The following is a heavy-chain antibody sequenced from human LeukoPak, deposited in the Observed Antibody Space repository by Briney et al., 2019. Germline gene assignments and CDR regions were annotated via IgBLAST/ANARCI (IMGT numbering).Heavy chain of an antibody. CDR3: ARAVTWIDP. CDR2: IQNDGNDK. V-gene: IGHV3-30*19. Sequence: GGSRRLSCAASGLIFSTYGMHWVRQAPGKGLEWVAFIQNDGNDKYYADSVKGRFTVSRDNSKNTLDLQMNGLRAEDTAVYYCARAVTWIDPWGQGTLVTVSS. J-gene: IGHJ5*02. CDR1: GLIFSTYG.